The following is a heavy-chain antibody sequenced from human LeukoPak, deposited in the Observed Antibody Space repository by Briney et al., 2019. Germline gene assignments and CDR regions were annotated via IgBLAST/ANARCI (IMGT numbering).Heavy chain of an antibody. J-gene: IGHJ4*02. D-gene: IGHD6-13*01. V-gene: IGHV3-7*03. CDR2: IKPDGTTK. CDR1: GFPFSSYS. CDR3: ARSIPYGTTWYGRSDY. Sequence: GGSLRLSCAASGFPFSSYSMTWVRQAPGKGLEWVANIKPDGTTKFYVDSVKGRFTISRDNALNSLYLQMDSLRAEDTAIYYCARSIPYGTTWYGRSDYWGQGTLVTVSS.